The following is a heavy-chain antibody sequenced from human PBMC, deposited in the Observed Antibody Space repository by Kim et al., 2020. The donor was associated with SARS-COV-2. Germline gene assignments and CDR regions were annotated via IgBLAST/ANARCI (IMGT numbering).Heavy chain of an antibody. CDR1: GGSISSSSYY. J-gene: IGHJ2*01. Sequence: SETLSLTCTVSGGSISSSSYYWGWIRQPPGKGLEWIGSIYYSGSTYYNPSLKSRVTISVDTSKNQFSLKLSSVTAADTAVYYCARLTYIVVVPAAIAEGVQNPNWYFDLWGRGTLVTVSS. V-gene: IGHV4-39*01. CDR3: ARLTYIVVVPAAIAEGVQNPNWYFDL. D-gene: IGHD2-2*01. CDR2: IYYSGST.